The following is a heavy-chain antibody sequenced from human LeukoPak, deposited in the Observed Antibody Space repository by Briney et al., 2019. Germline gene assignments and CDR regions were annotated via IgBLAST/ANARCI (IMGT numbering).Heavy chain of an antibody. CDR3: TRNRGYCDY. CDR1: GFTFSDYY. D-gene: IGHD1-14*01. Sequence: AESLRLSCAASGFTFSDYYMSWIRQAPGKGLEWVSYISSSGSTIYYADSVKGGFTISRDNAKNSLYLQMNSLRAEETAVYYCTRNRGYCDYWGQGTLVTVSS. CDR2: ISSSGSTI. J-gene: IGHJ4*02. V-gene: IGHV3-11*01.